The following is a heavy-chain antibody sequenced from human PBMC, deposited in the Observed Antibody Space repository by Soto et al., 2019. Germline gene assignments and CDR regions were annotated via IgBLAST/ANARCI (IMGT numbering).Heavy chain of an antibody. CDR1: GVSISSGDYY. J-gene: IGHJ6*02. V-gene: IGHV4-31*03. Sequence: SETLSLTCTVSGVSISSGDYYWSWIRQHPGKGLEWIGYIYYSGTTSYNRSLRSRVTISVDTSKNQFSLNLNSVTAADTAVYHCAREGYNYNGMDVWGQGTTVTVSS. CDR2: IYYSGTT. CDR3: AREGYNYNGMDV.